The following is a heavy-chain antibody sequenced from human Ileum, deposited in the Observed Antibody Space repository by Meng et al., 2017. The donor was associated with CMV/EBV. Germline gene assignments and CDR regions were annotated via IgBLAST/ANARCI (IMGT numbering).Heavy chain of an antibody. CDR2: INPINGAT. Sequence: QMRLAQSGAEVKKPRASVKVSCQASGYTFSAYSMHWVRQAPGQGLEWMGRINPINGATNYAQKFQGRVAMTGDVSINTAYLELSALTSDDTAVYYCTRQVVLTSQTRDYWGQGTLVTVSS. J-gene: IGHJ4*02. CDR1: GYTFSAYS. CDR3: TRQVVLTSQTRDY. V-gene: IGHV1-2*06. D-gene: IGHD4/OR15-4a*01.